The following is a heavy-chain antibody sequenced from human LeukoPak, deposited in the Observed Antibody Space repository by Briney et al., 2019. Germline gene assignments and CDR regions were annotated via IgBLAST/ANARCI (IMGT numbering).Heavy chain of an antibody. CDR3: ARDRGGDSTAYSDY. D-gene: IGHD3-22*01. CDR1: GFIVSSNH. CDR2: IYSGGST. Sequence: EGSLRLSCAASGFIVSSNHMSWARQAPGKGLEWVSVIYSGGSTYYADSVKGRFTISRDNSKNTLYLQMNSLRAEDTAVYYCARDRGGDSTAYSDYWGQGTLVTVSS. V-gene: IGHV3-53*01. J-gene: IGHJ4*02.